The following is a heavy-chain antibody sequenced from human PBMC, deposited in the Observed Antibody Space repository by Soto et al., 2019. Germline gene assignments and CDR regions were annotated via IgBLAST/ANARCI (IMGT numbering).Heavy chain of an antibody. CDR2: INPNSGGT. CDR3: AREYSTYYYGSGSYYGMDV. D-gene: IGHD3-10*01. Sequence: SVKVSCKASGYTFTGYYMHWVRQAPGQGLEWMGWINPNSGGTNYAQKFQGRVTMTRDTSISTAYMELSRLRSDDTAVYYCAREYSTYYYGSGSYYGMDVWGQGTTVTVSS. CDR1: GYTFTGYY. V-gene: IGHV1-2*02. J-gene: IGHJ6*02.